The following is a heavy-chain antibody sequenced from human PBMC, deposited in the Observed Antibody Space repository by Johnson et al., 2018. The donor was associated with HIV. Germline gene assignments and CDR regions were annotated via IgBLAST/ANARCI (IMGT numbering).Heavy chain of an antibody. J-gene: IGHJ3*02. D-gene: IGHD4-23*01. CDR1: GFTFSSYW. CDR2: IKQDGSEK. Sequence: EVQLVESGGGVVQPGRSLRLSCAASGFTFSSYWMSWVRQAPGKGLEWVANIKQDGSEKYYVDSVKGRFTISRDNAKNSLYWQMNSLRAEDTAVYYCAKDMSRVVTPWAVSFDIWGQGTMVTVSS. V-gene: IGHV3-7*01. CDR3: AKDMSRVVTPWAVSFDI.